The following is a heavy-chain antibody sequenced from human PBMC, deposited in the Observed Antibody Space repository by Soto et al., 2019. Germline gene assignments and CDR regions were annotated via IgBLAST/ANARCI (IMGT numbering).Heavy chain of an antibody. CDR1: GGCISSGGYY. CDR3: ARELAARQLWDRGYVDL. J-gene: IGHJ2*01. CDR2: IYYSGST. V-gene: IGHV4-31*03. Sequence: QVQLQESGPGLVKPSQTLSLNCTVSGGCISSGGYYWSWLRQHPGKGLEWIGYIYYSGSTYYSPSLKSRVTISLDTSKNQFSLKLSSVTAADTAVYYCARELAARQLWDRGYVDLWGRGTLVTVSS. D-gene: IGHD5-18*01.